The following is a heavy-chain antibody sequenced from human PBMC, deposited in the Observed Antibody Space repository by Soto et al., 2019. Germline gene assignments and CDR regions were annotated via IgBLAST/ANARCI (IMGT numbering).Heavy chain of an antibody. D-gene: IGHD2-15*01. CDR2: MNPNSGET. CDR1: GYTFSDYD. CDR3: ARVAVAARPRWYNWFDP. V-gene: IGHV1-8*02. J-gene: IGHJ5*02. Sequence: ASVKVSCKTSGYTFSDYDINWVRQATGQGLEWIGWMNPNSGETGYAQKFQGRVTMTRSVSLTTAYLELSSLRSEDTAVYYCARVAVAARPRWYNWFDPWGQGTLVT.